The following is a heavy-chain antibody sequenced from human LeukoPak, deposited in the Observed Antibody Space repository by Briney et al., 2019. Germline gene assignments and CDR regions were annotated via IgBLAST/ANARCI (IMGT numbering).Heavy chain of an antibody. J-gene: IGHJ4*02. D-gene: IGHD3-22*01. CDR2: ISYDGSNK. Sequence: GGSLRLSCAASGFNFSAYAMSWVRQAPGKGLEWVAVISYDGSNKYYADSVKGRFTISRDNSKNTLYLQMNSLRAEDTAVYYCAKDRSYDRPSDPYYFDYWGQGTLVTVSS. CDR1: GFNFSAYA. CDR3: AKDRSYDRPSDPYYFDY. V-gene: IGHV3-30*18.